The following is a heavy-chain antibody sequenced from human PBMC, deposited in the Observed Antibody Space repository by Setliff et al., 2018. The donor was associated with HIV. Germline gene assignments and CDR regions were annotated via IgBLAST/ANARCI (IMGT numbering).Heavy chain of an antibody. Sequence: SETLSLTCAVYGGSLSGYYWSWIRQPPGKGLEWIGEINHSGKTNYNPSLKSRITLSVDTSENQFARKLASVTAADTAVYYCARGFTIFGVGFSADPTGNWFDPWGQGTLVTVSS. V-gene: IGHV4-34*01. CDR1: GGSLSGYY. D-gene: IGHD3-3*01. CDR2: INHSGKT. CDR3: ARGFTIFGVGFSADPTGNWFDP. J-gene: IGHJ5*02.